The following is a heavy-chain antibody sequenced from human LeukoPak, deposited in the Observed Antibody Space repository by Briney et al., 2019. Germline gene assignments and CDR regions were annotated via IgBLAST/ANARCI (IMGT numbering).Heavy chain of an antibody. CDR3: ARDLEGTYYDILAQVDY. CDR1: GFTFSSYA. CDR2: ISYDGSNK. Sequence: RGSLRLSCAASGFTFSSYAMHWVRQAPGKGLEWVAVISYDGSNKYYADSVKGRFTISRDNSKNTLYLQMNSLRAEDTAVYYCARDLEGTYYDILAQVDYWGQGTLVTVSS. D-gene: IGHD3-9*01. V-gene: IGHV3-30*04. J-gene: IGHJ4*02.